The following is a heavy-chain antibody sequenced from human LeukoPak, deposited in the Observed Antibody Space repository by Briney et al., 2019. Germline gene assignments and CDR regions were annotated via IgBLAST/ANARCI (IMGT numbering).Heavy chain of an antibody. V-gene: IGHV4-34*01. CDR2: INHSGST. J-gene: IGHJ5*02. D-gene: IGHD3-10*01. CDR3: ARGSPYGRNWFDP. CDR1: GGSFSGYY. Sequence: SETLSLTCAVYGGSFSGYYWSWIRQPPGKGLEWIGEINHSGSTNYNPSLMSRVTISVDTSKNQFSLKLSSVTAADTAVYYCARGSPYGRNWFDPWGQGTLVTVSS.